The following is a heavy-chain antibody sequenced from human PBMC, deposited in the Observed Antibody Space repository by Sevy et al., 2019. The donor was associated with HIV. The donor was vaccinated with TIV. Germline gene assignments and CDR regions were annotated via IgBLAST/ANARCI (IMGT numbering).Heavy chain of an antibody. CDR2: ISAYNGNT. V-gene: IGHV1-18*01. J-gene: IGHJ4*02. D-gene: IGHD3-22*01. CDR3: ARGPRKYYDSSGYYYPPSY. CDR1: GYTFTSYG. Sequence: ASVKVSCEASGYTFTSYGIIWVRQAPGQGLEWMGWISAYNGNTNYAQRLQGRVTMTTDTSTSTAYVELTSLRSYETAVHYCARGPRKYYDSSGYYYPPSYWGQGTLVTVSS.